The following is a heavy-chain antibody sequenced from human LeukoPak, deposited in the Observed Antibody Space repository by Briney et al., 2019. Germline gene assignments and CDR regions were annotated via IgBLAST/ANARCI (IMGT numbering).Heavy chain of an antibody. J-gene: IGHJ6*03. Sequence: ASVKASCKASGYTFTGYYMHWVRQAPGQGLEWMGWINPNSGGTNYAQKFQGRVTMTRDTSISTAYMELSRLRSDDTAVYYCARSGRIAAAGDRYYMDVWGKGTTVTVSS. CDR3: ARSGRIAAAGDRYYMDV. CDR2: INPNSGGT. V-gene: IGHV1-2*02. CDR1: GYTFTGYY. D-gene: IGHD6-13*01.